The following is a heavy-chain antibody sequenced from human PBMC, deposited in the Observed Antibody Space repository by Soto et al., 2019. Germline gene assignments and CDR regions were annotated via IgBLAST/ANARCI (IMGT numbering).Heavy chain of an antibody. CDR1: GFIFAKYG. J-gene: IGHJ6*02. Sequence: QEQLVESGGGVVQPGRSLRLSCAASGFIFAKYGMHWVRQAPGKGLEWVALITYEGSNKYYADAVKGRFTISRDNAKDMVSLQMDSLRGEDMAVYYCAKARGANNWANYYGLDVWGQGTTVTVSS. CDR2: ITYEGSNK. D-gene: IGHD1-1*01. CDR3: AKARGANNWANYYGLDV. V-gene: IGHV3-30*18.